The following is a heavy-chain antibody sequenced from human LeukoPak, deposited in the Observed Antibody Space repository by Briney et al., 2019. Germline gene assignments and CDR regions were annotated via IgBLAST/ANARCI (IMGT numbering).Heavy chain of an antibody. V-gene: IGHV1-69*13. D-gene: IGHD5-18*01. CDR3: ARVDTAMASLGY. J-gene: IGHJ4*02. CDR1: GGTFSSYA. CDR2: IIPIFGTA. Sequence: SVKVSYKASGGTFSSYAISWVRQAPGQGLEWMGGIIPIFGTANYAQKFQGRVTITADESTSTAYMELSSLRSEDTAVYYCARVDTAMASLGYWGQGTLVTVSS.